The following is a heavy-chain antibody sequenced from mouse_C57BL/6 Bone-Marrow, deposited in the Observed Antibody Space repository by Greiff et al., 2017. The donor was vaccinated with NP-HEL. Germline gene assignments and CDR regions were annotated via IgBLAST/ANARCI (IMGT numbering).Heavy chain of an antibody. J-gene: IGHJ2*01. CDR1: GFNITDDY. CDR3: TTYHFLLLRSRDY. CDR2: IDPENGDT. V-gene: IGHV14-4*01. D-gene: IGHD1-1*01. Sequence: EVQLQESGAELVRPGASVKLSCTASGFNITDDYMHWVKQRPEQGLEWIGWIDPENGDTEYASKFQGKATITADTSSNTAYLQLSSLTSEDTAVYYCTTYHFLLLRSRDYWGQGTTLTVSS.